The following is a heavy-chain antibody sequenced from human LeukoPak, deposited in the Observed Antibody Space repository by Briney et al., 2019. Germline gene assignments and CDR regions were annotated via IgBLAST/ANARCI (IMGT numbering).Heavy chain of an antibody. CDR2: IYTSGST. V-gene: IGHV4-4*07. Sequence: PSETLSPTCTVSGGSISSYYWSWIRQPAGKGLEWIGRIYTSGSTNYNPSLKSRVTMSVDTSKNQFSLKLSSVTAADTAVYYCAGGYDSSGYYAFDIWGQGTMVTVSS. J-gene: IGHJ3*02. CDR1: GGSISSYY. D-gene: IGHD3-22*01. CDR3: AGGYDSSGYYAFDI.